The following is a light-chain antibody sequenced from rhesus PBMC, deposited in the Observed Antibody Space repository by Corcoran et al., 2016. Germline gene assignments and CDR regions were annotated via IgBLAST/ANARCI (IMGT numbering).Light chain of an antibody. V-gene: IGKV1-22*01. Sequence: DIQMTQSPSSLSASVGDTVTITCRASQSISSWLDWYQQKPGKASKLLSSKASSLQSGVPSRFSGSGSWTDFTLTISSLQPNDFATYYCLQYSSSPLTFGGGTKVELK. CDR1: QSISSW. J-gene: IGKJ4*01. CDR3: LQYSSSPLT. CDR2: KAS.